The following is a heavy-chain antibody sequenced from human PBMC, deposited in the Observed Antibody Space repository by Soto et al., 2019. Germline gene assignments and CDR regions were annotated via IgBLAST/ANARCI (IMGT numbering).Heavy chain of an antibody. D-gene: IGHD3-22*01. J-gene: IGHJ4*02. CDR1: GYTFTGYY. CDR3: ARGVHDSSGTRIDY. CDR2: INPNSGGT. V-gene: IGHV1-2*02. Sequence: ASMKVSCKASGYTFTGYYMHWVREDPGQGLGWMGCINPNSGGTSSAQKLQGRVTMTRDTSISTAHLEQSRLRSDDTAVYDCARGVHDSSGTRIDYWGQGSLVTVSS.